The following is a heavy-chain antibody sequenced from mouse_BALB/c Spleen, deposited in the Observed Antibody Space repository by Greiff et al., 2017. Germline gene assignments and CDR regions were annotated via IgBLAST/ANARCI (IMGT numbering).Heavy chain of an antibody. CDR1: GDSITSGY. CDR3: ARSPSYGNYAMDY. CDR2: ISYSGST. J-gene: IGHJ4*01. Sequence: EVQLQQSGPSLVKPSQTLSLTCSVTGDSITSGYWNWIRKFPGNKLEYMGYISYSGSTYYNPSLKSRISITRDTSKNQYYLQLNSVTTEDTATYYCARSPSYGNYAMDYWGQGTSVTVSS. V-gene: IGHV3-8*02. D-gene: IGHD2-10*02.